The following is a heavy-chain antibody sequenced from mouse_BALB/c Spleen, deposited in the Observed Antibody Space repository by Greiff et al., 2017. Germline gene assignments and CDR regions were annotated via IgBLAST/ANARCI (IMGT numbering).Heavy chain of an antibody. CDR3: AGLYGNYEGWFAY. J-gene: IGHJ3*01. V-gene: IGHV3-2*02. CDR2: ISYSGST. D-gene: IGHD2-1*01. Sequence: VQLQQSGPGLVKPSQSLSLTCTVTGYSITSDYAWNWIRQFPGNKLEWMGYISYSGSTSYNPSLKSRISITRDTSKNQFFLQLNSVTTEDTATYYCAGLYGNYEGWFAYWGQGTLVTVSA. CDR1: GYSITSDYA.